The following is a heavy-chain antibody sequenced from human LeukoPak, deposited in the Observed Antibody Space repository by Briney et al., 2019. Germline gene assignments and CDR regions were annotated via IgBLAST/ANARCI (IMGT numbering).Heavy chain of an antibody. D-gene: IGHD1-26*01. Sequence: PGGSLRLSCAASGFTFTSAWMNWVRQAPGKGLEWVGRIKSNADGGTIDYAAPVKGRFTISRDDSKSTLYLQMNSLRIEDTAVYYCTTQVIIVESTTVDHRGQGILVTVSS. J-gene: IGHJ4*02. CDR1: GFTFTSAW. V-gene: IGHV3-15*07. CDR2: IKSNADGGTI. CDR3: TTQVIIVESTTVDH.